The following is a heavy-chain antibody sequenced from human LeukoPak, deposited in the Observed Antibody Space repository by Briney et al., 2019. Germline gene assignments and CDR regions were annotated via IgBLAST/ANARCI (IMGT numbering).Heavy chain of an antibody. V-gene: IGHV3-49*03. J-gene: IGHJ3*02. D-gene: IGHD1-1*01. CDR2: IRSKAYGGTT. CDR1: GFTFGDYA. CDR3: TRGHTWAGTSDAFDI. Sequence: GGSLRLSCTASGFTFGDYAMSWFRQAPGKGLEWVGFIRSKAYGGTTEYAASVKGRFTISRDDSKSIAYLQMNSLKTEDTAVYYCTRGHTWAGTSDAFDIWGQGTMVTVSS.